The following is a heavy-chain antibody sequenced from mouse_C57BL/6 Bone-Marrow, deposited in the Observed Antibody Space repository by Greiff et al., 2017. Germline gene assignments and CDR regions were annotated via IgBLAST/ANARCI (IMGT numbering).Heavy chain of an antibody. CDR1: GYTFTSYW. D-gene: IGHD2-2*01. CDR3: ARRGYDRGYYAMDY. Sequence: VQLQQSGAELVKPGASVKLSCKASGYTFTSYWMHWVKQRPGQGLEWIGMIHPNSGSTNYNEKFKSKATLTVDKSSSTAYMQLSSLTSEDSAVYYCARRGYDRGYYAMDYWGQGTSVTVSS. CDR2: IHPNSGST. V-gene: IGHV1-64*01. J-gene: IGHJ4*01.